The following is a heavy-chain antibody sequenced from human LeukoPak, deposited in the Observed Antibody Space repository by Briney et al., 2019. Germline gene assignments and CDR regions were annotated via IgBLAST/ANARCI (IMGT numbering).Heavy chain of an antibody. J-gene: IGHJ6*04. D-gene: IGHD6-19*01. V-gene: IGHV4-4*02. CDR3: AREGAVAGHYYYGMDV. CDR2: IYHSGST. CDR1: GGSISSSNW. Sequence: SETLSLTCAVSGGSISSSNWWSWVRQPPGKGLEWIGEIYHSGSTNYNPSLKSRVTISADKSKNQFSLKLSSVTAADTAVYYCAREGAVAGHYYYGMDVWGKGTTVTVSS.